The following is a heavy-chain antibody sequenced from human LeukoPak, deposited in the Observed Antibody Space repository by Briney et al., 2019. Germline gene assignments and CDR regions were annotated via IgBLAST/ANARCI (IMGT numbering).Heavy chain of an antibody. CDR2: IDPSDSYT. D-gene: IGHD3-22*01. Sequence: GGSLQISCQGSGSNFTSYLISWVRQVPGKGVEWMGRIDPSDSYTNYSPSFQGHVTISADKSISTAYLQWSSLKASDTAMYYCARLPVGSSSGAFDIWGQGTMVTVSS. V-gene: IGHV5-10-1*01. CDR3: ARLPVGSSSGAFDI. CDR1: GSNFTSYL. J-gene: IGHJ3*02.